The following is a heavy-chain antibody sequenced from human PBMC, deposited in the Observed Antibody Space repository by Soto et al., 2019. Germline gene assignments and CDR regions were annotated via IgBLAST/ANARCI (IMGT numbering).Heavy chain of an antibody. D-gene: IGHD3-10*01. CDR3: AKARAGIAYGTAFDI. J-gene: IGHJ3*02. V-gene: IGHV3-9*01. CDR1: GFTFDDYA. Sequence: PGGSLRLSCAASGFTFDDYAMHWVRQAPGKGLEWVSGISWNSGSIGYADSVKGRFTISRDNAKNSLYLQMNSLRAEDTALYYCAKARAGIAYGTAFDIWGQGTMVTVSS. CDR2: ISWNSGSI.